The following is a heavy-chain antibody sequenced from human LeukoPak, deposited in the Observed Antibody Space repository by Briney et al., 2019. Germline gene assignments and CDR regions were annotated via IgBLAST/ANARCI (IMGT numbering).Heavy chain of an antibody. V-gene: IGHV3-23*01. D-gene: IGHD1-14*01. J-gene: IGHJ4*02. CDR3: AKLADNPY. CDR2: ISGSGDII. Sequence: GGSLRLSCAASGFTFSSYPMSWVRQAPGKGLEWVSSISGSGDIIYYADSVKGRFTISRDNSKNTLYLQMNSLRAEDTAVYYCAKLADNPYWGPGTLVTVSS. CDR1: GFTFSSYP.